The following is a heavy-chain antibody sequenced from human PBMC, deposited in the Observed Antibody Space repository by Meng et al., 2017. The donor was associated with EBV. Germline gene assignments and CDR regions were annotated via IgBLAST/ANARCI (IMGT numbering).Heavy chain of an antibody. V-gene: IGHV1-69*01. CDR3: ASESGRGYTPDY. D-gene: IGHD3-10*01. Sequence: VQLGQLAAGVKKPVSSVKVSCKTSGGPFRYYAISWVRQAPGQGLEWLGGFLPRLGAPNYAQKFHGRVKITADESTSTHYMDLSSLRSEDTAIYYCASESGRGYTPDYWGQGTLVTVSS. CDR1: GGPFRYYA. J-gene: IGHJ4*02. CDR2: FLPRLGAP.